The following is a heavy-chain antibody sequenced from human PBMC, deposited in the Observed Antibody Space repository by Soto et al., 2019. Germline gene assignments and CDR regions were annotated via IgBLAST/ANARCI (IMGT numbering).Heavy chain of an antibody. CDR3: TRGEDNYGRYLMDV. J-gene: IGHJ6*02. Sequence: PGGSLRLSCTTSGFTFGDYDMSLIRQAPGEGLDWVGVFRSKAYVRTTHYAASVKGRFTISGDDSISIAYLQMNSLKTEDTAVYYCTRGEDNYGRYLMDVWGQGTTVTV. CDR1: GFTFGDYD. D-gene: IGHD3-10*01. V-gene: IGHV3-49*03. CDR2: FRSKAYVRTT.